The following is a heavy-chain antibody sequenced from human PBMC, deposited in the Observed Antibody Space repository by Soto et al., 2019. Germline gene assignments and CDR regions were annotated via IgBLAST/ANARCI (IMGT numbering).Heavy chain of an antibody. CDR2: INHSGST. J-gene: IGHJ5*02. CDR3: ARDRSSGWYDWFDP. D-gene: IGHD6-19*01. V-gene: IGHV4-34*01. CDR1: GGSFSGYY. Sequence: SSETLSLTCAVYGGSFSGYYWSWIRQPPGKGLEWIGEINHSGSTNYNPSLKSRVTISVDTSKNQFSLKLSSVTAADTAVYYCARDRSSGWYDWFDPWGQGTLVTVSS.